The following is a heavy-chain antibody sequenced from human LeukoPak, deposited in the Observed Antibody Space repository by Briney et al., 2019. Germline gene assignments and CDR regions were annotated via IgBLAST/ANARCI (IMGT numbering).Heavy chain of an antibody. CDR3: ARHWYGSESYPFDN. D-gene: IGHD3-10*01. V-gene: IGHV4-31*11. J-gene: IGHJ4*02. CDR2: IYYTGST. Sequence: PSQTLSLTCAVSGDSISSGGYYWSWIRQHPGKALEWIGYIYYTGSTFYNPSLKSRVTISLDTSKNQFSLKLTSVTAADTAVYYCARHWYGSESYPFDNWGQGTLVTVSS. CDR1: GDSISSGGYY.